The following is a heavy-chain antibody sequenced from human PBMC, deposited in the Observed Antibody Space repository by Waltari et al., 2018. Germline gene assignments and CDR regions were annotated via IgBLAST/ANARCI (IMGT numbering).Heavy chain of an antibody. Sequence: EVQLVESGGGLVQPGGSLRRSCAASGFTFSNYWMSWVSQAPGKGLEWVANIKQDGSEKYYVDSVKGRFTISRDNAKNSLYLQMNSLRAEDTAVYYCARDLSYSYGPDYWGQGTLVTVSS. V-gene: IGHV3-7*04. CDR3: ARDLSYSYGPDY. CDR1: GFTFSNYW. D-gene: IGHD5-18*01. J-gene: IGHJ4*02. CDR2: IKQDGSEK.